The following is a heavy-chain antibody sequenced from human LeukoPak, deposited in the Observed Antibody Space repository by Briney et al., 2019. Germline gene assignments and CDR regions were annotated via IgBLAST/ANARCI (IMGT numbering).Heavy chain of an antibody. V-gene: IGHV1-2*06. CDR1: GYTFTGYY. CDR3: AGEDNSSGYRPFDI. J-gene: IGHJ3*02. CDR2: INPNNGGT. Sequence: ASVKVSCKASGYTFTGYYIHWVRQAPGQGLEWMGRINPNNGGTNYAQKFQGGVTMTRDMSMSTAYMELSRLRSDDTAVYYCAGEDNSSGYRPFDIWGQGTMVTVPS. D-gene: IGHD3-22*01.